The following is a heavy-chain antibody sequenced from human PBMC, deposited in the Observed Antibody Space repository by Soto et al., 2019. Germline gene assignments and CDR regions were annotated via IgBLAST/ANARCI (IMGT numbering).Heavy chain of an antibody. J-gene: IGHJ4*02. CDR3: ARARSHSSGYYYYFDY. CDR2: IIPIFGTA. Sequence: SVKVSCKASGYTFTSYGISWVRQAPGQGLEWMGGIIPIFGTANYAQKFQGRVTITADESTSTAYMELSSLRSEDTAVYYCARARSHSSGYYYYFDYWGQGTLVTVSS. D-gene: IGHD3-22*01. CDR1: GYTFTSYG. V-gene: IGHV1-69*13.